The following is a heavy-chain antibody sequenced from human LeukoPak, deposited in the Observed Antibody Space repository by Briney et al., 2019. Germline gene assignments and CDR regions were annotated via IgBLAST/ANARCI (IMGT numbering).Heavy chain of an antibody. J-gene: IGHJ6*02. V-gene: IGHV1-2*04. CDR2: INPNSGGT. Sequence: ASVKVSCKASGYTFTGYYMHWVRQAPAQGLEWMGWINPNSGGTNYAQKFQGWVTMTRDTSISTAYMELSRLRSDDTAVYYCARGLSGSSSGWYYYYGMDVWGQGTTVTVSS. D-gene: IGHD2-15*01. CDR1: GYTFTGYY. CDR3: ARGLSGSSSGWYYYYGMDV.